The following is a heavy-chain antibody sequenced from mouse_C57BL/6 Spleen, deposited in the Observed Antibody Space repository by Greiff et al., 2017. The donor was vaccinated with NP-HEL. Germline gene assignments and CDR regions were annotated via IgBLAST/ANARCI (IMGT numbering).Heavy chain of an antibody. CDR1: GFNIKDDY. V-gene: IGHV14-4*01. J-gene: IGHJ3*01. Sequence: VQLQQSGAELVRPGASVKLSCTASGFNIKDDYMHWVKQRPEQGLEWIGWIDPENGDTEYASKFQGKATITADTSSNTAYLQRSSLTSEDTAVYYCTTALYGSSPAWFAYWGQGTLVTVSA. CDR3: TTALYGSSPAWFAY. D-gene: IGHD1-1*01. CDR2: IDPENGDT.